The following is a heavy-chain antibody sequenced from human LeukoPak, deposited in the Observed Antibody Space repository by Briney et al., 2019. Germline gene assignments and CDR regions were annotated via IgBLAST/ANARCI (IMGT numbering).Heavy chain of an antibody. Sequence: ASETLSLTCTVSGGSISSSSYYWGWIRQPPGKGLEWIGYIYSSGSTDYNPSLKSRVTISVDRSKNQLSLKLSSVTAADTAVYYCARAPNYYDSSGYSPYFDYWGQGTLVTVSS. J-gene: IGHJ4*02. V-gene: IGHV4-61*05. D-gene: IGHD3-22*01. CDR1: GGSISSSSYY. CDR3: ARAPNYYDSSGYSPYFDY. CDR2: IYSSGST.